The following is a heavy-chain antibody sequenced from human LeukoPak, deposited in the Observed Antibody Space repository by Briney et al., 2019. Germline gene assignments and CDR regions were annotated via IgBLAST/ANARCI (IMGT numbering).Heavy chain of an antibody. V-gene: IGHV4-34*01. J-gene: IGHJ6*04. CDR1: GGSLIDYR. CDR2: ITDDGTP. D-gene: IGHD5-18*01. CDR3: ARGGRHCTTSTCRTNSYIHGLAEKENPTGSTFADKSLDV. Sequence: KPSETLSLTCAVYGGSLIDYRRTWIRQSPGKGPEWIGDITDDGTPNSNPSLSSRLSMSVDTSKNQFSLRLTSVTAADTAVYYCARGGRHCTTSTCRTNSYIHGLAEKENPTGSTFADKSLDVWGTGTTVIVSS.